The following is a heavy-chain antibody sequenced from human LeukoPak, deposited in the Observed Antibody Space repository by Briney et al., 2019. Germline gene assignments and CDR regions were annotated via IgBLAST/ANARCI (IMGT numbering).Heavy chain of an antibody. CDR3: AKDRAATRGLVDY. CDR1: GFSFSSYG. CDR2: ISDSGDST. Sequence: PGGSLRLSCAASGFSFSSYGMSWVRQAPGKGLEWVSGISDSGDSTYYADSVKGRFTISRDISKNTLYLQMNSLRAEDTAVYYCAKDRAATRGLVDYWGQGTLVTVSS. D-gene: IGHD5-12*01. V-gene: IGHV3-23*01. J-gene: IGHJ4*02.